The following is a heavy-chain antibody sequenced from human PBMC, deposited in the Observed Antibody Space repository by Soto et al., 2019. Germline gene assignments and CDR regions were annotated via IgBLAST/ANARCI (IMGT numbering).Heavy chain of an antibody. J-gene: IGHJ4*02. D-gene: IGHD2-15*01. CDR1: GYTFTGYY. CDR2: INPSGGST. CDR3: ARAVLHTVYCSGGSCYYFDY. V-gene: IGHV1-46*01. Sequence: ASVKVSCKASGYTFTGYYMHWVRQAPGQGLEWMGIINPSGGSTSYAQKFQGRVTMTRDTSTSTVYMELSSLRSEDTAVYYCARAVLHTVYCSGGSCYYFDYWGQGTPVTVSS.